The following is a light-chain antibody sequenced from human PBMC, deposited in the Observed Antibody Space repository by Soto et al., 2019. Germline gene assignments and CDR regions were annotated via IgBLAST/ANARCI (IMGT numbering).Light chain of an antibody. J-gene: IGLJ1*01. CDR3: TSFTSGSPPYV. CDR1: NNDVGAYNY. Sequence: QSVLAQPASVSGSPGQSITISCAGTNNDVGAYNYVSWYQQLPGKAPKLLIYDVKYRPSGVSSRFSGSRSGNTASLTISGLQTEDEADYYCTSFTSGSPPYVLGTGTKVTVL. V-gene: IGLV2-14*03. CDR2: DVK.